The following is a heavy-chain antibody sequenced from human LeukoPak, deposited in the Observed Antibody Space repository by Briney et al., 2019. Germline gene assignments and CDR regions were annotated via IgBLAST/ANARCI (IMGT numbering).Heavy chain of an antibody. CDR1: GFTLSSLW. CDR2: IKQDGSEK. J-gene: IGHJ4*02. D-gene: IGHD3-22*01. V-gene: IGHV3-7*03. Sequence: GGSLRLSCAASGFTLSSLWVSWARQAPGEGLEWLANIKQDGSEKYYVASVKGRFTISRDNSKNTLYLQVNSMRDEDTAVYYCAKDKDYYDSSGNFGNPTVFDYWGQGTLVTVSS. CDR3: AKDKDYYDSSGNFGNPTVFDY.